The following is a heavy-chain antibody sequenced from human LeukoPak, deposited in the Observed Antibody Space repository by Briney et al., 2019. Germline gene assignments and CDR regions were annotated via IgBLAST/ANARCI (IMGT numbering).Heavy chain of an antibody. V-gene: IGHV3-7*01. CDR1: GFTFSSYW. Sequence: GGSLRLSCAASGFTFSSYWMSWVRQAPGKGLEWVANIKQDGSEKYYVDSVKGRFTISRDNAKNSLYLQMNSLRAEDTAVYYCARDPYCGGDCYPKVSFDYWGQGTLVTVSS. D-gene: IGHD2-21*01. CDR2: IKQDGSEK. J-gene: IGHJ4*02. CDR3: ARDPYCGGDCYPKVSFDY.